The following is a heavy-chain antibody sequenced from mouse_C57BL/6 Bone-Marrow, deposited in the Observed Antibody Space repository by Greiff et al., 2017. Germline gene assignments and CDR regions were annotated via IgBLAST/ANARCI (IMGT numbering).Heavy chain of an antibody. Sequence: QVQLQQSGPGLVQPSQSLSITCTVSGFSLTSYGVHWVRHSPGKGLEWLGVIWRGGSTVYNAAFMSRLSISKDNSKSQVFFKMNRLQADDTAIYYCAKGVVADYYAMDYWGQGTSVTVSA. J-gene: IGHJ4*01. V-gene: IGHV2-5*01. D-gene: IGHD1-1*01. CDR1: GFSLTSYG. CDR3: AKGVVADYYAMDY. CDR2: IWRGGST.